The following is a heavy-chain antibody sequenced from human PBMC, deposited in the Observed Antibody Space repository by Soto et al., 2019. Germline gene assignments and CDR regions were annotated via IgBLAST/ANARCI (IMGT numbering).Heavy chain of an antibody. CDR2: INPSGGST. CDR1: GYTFTSYY. CDR3: ARSADYYDSSGYYHTGLFDY. Sequence: ASVKVSCTASGYTFTSYYMHWVRQAPGQGLEWMGIINPSGGSTSYAQKFQGRVTMTRDTSTSTVYMELSSLRSEDTAVYYCARSADYYDSSGYYHTGLFDYWGQGTLVTVSS. V-gene: IGHV1-46*03. D-gene: IGHD3-22*01. J-gene: IGHJ4*02.